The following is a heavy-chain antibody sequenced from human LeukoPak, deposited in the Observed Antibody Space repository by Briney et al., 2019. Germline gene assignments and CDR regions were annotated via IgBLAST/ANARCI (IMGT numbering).Heavy chain of an antibody. D-gene: IGHD1-26*01. V-gene: IGHV4-38-2*02. CDR1: GYSISSGYY. CDR3: AREEGSGGSFDAFDI. J-gene: IGHJ3*02. Sequence: SETLSLTCAVSGYSISSGYYWGWIRQPPGKGLEWIGSIYHSGSTYYNPSLKSRVTISVDTSKNQFSLKLSSVTAADTAVYYCAREEGSGGSFDAFDIWGQGTMVTVSS. CDR2: IYHSGST.